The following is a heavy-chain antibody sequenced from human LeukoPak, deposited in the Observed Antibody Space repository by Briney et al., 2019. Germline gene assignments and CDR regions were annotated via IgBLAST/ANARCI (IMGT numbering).Heavy chain of an antibody. V-gene: IGHV4-34*01. Sequence: PSETLSLTCAVYGGSFSGYYWSWIRQPPGKGLEWIGEINHSGSTNYNPSLKSRDTISVDTSKNQFSLKLSSVTAADTAVYYCARSFTPSFDYWGQGTLVTVSS. CDR1: GGSFSGYY. CDR3: ARSFTPSFDY. CDR2: INHSGST. J-gene: IGHJ4*02.